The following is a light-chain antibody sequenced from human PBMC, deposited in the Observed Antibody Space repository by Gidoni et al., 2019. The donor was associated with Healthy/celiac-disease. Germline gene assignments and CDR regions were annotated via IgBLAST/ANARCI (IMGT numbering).Light chain of an antibody. CDR1: QSVSSY. V-gene: IGKV3-11*01. CDR3: QQRSNWQPIT. Sequence: DIVLTQSPATLSLSPGERATLSCRASQSVSSYLAWYQQKPGQAPRILIYDASNRATGIPARLSGSGSGTEVTLTISSIEHEDFAVYYGQQRSNWQPITFGQGTRLEIK. CDR2: DAS. J-gene: IGKJ5*01.